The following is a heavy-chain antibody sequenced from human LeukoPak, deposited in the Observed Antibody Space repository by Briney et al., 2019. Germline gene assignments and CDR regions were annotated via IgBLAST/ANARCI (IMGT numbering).Heavy chain of an antibody. J-gene: IGHJ6*02. Sequence: QAGGSLRLSCVASGFTFSDHYMDWVRQVPGKGLEWVGRTRNKANNYTTQFAASVKGRFTISRDDSKNSLYLQMNSLKTEDTAVYYCTRAYLSGTYGMDVWGQGTTVTVSS. V-gene: IGHV3-72*01. CDR3: TRAYLSGTYGMDV. CDR1: GFTFSDHY. D-gene: IGHD3-16*02. CDR2: TRNKANNYTT.